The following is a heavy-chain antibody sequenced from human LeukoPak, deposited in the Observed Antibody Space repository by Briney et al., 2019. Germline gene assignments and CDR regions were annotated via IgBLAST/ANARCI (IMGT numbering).Heavy chain of an antibody. Sequence: GGSLRLSCAASGLTVSGNHMSWVRQAPGKGLEWVSVIYSGGSKYYADSVKGQFTISREDSINTLYLQMNSLKTEDTAVYYCAREDRYKTGSFDYWGQGTLVTVSS. V-gene: IGHV3-66*01. CDR2: IYSGGSK. J-gene: IGHJ4*02. CDR1: GLTVSGNH. CDR3: AREDRYKTGSFDY. D-gene: IGHD3-9*01.